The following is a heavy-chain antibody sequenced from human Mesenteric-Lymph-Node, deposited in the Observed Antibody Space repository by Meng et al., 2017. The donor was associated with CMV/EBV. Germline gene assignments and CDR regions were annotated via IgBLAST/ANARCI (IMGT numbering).Heavy chain of an antibody. V-gene: IGHV1-18*01. D-gene: IGHD3-3*01. Sequence: ASVKVSCKASGYTFTTSAISWVRQAPGQGLEWVGWISTYTGNTNYAQKLQDRVTMTTDTSTTTAYMELRSLRSDDTAVYYCARVPSFLEWSPYFFDYWGQGTPVTVSS. CDR2: ISTYTGNT. J-gene: IGHJ4*02. CDR3: ARVPSFLEWSPYFFDY. CDR1: GYTFTTSA.